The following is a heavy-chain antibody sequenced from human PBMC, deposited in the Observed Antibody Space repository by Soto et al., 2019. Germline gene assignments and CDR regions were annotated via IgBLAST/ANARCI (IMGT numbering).Heavy chain of an antibody. Sequence: QVQLVESGGGVVQPGRSLRLSCAVSEIIFSGYGMHWVRQAPGKGLEWVAVIRFDGSNIHYADSVKGRFTISRDNSKNTPDLEKGKLRGEGTAGYYCARDGVGGTVFFGYLDYWGQGALVTVSS. J-gene: IGHJ4*02. D-gene: IGHD1-26*01. CDR2: IRFDGSNI. CDR1: EIIFSGYG. V-gene: IGHV3-33*01. CDR3: ARDGVGGTVFFGYLDY.